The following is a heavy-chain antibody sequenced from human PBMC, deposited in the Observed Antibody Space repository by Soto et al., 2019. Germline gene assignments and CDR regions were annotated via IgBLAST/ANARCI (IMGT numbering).Heavy chain of an antibody. D-gene: IGHD5-18*01. V-gene: IGHV3-30-3*01. J-gene: IGHJ3*02. Sequence: QVQLVESGGGVVQPGRSLRLSCAASGFTFSSYAMHWVRQAPGKGLEWVAVISYDGSNKYYADSVKGRFTISRDNSKNTRYLQIISLRAEDTAVYYCARASLGWIQLWFSGTAAFDIWGQGTMVTVSS. CDR3: ARASLGWIQLWFSGTAAFDI. CDR2: ISYDGSNK. CDR1: GFTFSSYA.